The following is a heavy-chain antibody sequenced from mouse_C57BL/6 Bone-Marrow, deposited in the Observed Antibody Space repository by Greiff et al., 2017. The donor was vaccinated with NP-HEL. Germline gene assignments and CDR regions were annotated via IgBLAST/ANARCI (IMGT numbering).Heavy chain of an antibody. Sequence: DVKLVESGGDLVKPGGSLKLSCAASGFTFSSYGMSWVRQTPDKRLEWVATISSGGSYTYYPDSVKGRFTISRDNAKNTLYLQMSSLKSEDTAMYYCARRYGYDGVDYWGQGTTLTVSS. CDR2: ISSGGSYT. CDR3: ARRYGYDGVDY. V-gene: IGHV5-6*02. D-gene: IGHD2-2*01. CDR1: GFTFSSYG. J-gene: IGHJ2*01.